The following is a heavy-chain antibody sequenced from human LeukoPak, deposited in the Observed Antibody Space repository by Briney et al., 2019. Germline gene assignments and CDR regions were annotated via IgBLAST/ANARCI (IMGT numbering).Heavy chain of an antibody. V-gene: IGHV3-20*04. CDR2: FNWNGGST. J-gene: IGHJ6*03. D-gene: IGHD6-13*01. CDR3: ARGGYSSSWYSYMDV. Sequence: GGSLRLSCAASGFTFDDYGMSWVRQAPGKGLEWVSGFNWNGGSTGYADSVKGRFTISRDNAKNTLYLQMNSLRAEDTAVYYCARGGYSSSWYSYMDVWGKGTTVTVSS. CDR1: GFTFDDYG.